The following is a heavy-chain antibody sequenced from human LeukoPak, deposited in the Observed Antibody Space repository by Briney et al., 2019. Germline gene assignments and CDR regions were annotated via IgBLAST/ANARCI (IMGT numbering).Heavy chain of an antibody. CDR2: IYYSGST. CDR1: GDSISSGDYY. Sequence: SQTLSLTCTVSGDSISSGDYYWSWIRQPPGKGLEWTGYIYYSGSTYYNPSLKSRVTISVDTSKNQFSLKLSSVTAADTAVYYCARPSWGMADAFDIWGQGTMVTVSS. V-gene: IGHV4-30-4*08. D-gene: IGHD7-27*01. CDR3: ARPSWGMADAFDI. J-gene: IGHJ3*02.